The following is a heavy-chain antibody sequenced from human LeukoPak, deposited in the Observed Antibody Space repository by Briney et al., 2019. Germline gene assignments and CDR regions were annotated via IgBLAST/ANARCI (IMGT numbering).Heavy chain of an antibody. CDR3: TRVANQWEPADY. V-gene: IGHV4-31*03. J-gene: IGHJ4*02. CDR1: GGSISSGGYY. Sequence: SQTLSLTCTVSGGSISSGGYYWSWIRQHPGKGLEWIGYIYYSGSTYYNPSLKSRVTISVDTSKNQFSLKLSSVTAADTAVYYCTRVANQWEPADYWGQGTLVTVSS. D-gene: IGHD1-26*01. CDR2: IYYSGST.